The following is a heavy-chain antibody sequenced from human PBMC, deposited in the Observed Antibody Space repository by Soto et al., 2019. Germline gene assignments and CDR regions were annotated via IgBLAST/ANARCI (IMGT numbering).Heavy chain of an antibody. J-gene: IGHJ6*02. D-gene: IGHD1-26*01. CDR2: IVPMLGTP. Sequence: QVQLVQSGAEVKEPGSSVRVSCKASGGTFDNFIMNWVRQTPGQGLEWMGGIVPMLGTPTYAEKFKGRVTISATGSTTKIYMEVTSLRSADTSIYYCARNGTYSSSLRQYSGMDAWCPGTTATVSS. V-gene: IGHV1-69*01. CDR1: GGTFDNFI. CDR3: ARNGTYSSSLRQYSGMDA.